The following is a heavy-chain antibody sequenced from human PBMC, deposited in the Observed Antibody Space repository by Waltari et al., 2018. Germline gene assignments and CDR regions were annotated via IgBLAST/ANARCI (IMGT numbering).Heavy chain of an antibody. J-gene: IGHJ6*02. Sequence: QVHLVQSGAEVRKPGASVRVSCKSSGYTFTRHYVHWVRPAPGQRPEWMGWINPYSGETSYALKCQERFTMTRDTSISTAHMELSTLRSDETAIYYCARLFTIFAVHNGLDVWGQGTPVTVSS. CDR3: ARLFTIFAVHNGLDV. CDR1: GYTFTRHY. CDR2: INPYSGET. D-gene: IGHD3-3*01. V-gene: IGHV1-2*02.